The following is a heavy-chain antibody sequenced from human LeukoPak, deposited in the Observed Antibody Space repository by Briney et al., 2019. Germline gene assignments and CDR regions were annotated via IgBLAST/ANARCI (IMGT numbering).Heavy chain of an antibody. D-gene: IGHD2-15*01. CDR3: ARGPGYCSGGSCFSAGFDY. CDR1: GGSFSGYY. J-gene: IGHJ4*02. V-gene: IGHV4-34*01. CDR2: INHSGST. Sequence: KPAETLSLTCAVYGGSFSGYYWSWIRQPPGKGLEWIGEINHSGSTNYNPSLKSRVTISVDTSKNQFSLKLSSVTAADTAVYYCARGPGYCSGGSCFSAGFDYWGQGTLVTVSS.